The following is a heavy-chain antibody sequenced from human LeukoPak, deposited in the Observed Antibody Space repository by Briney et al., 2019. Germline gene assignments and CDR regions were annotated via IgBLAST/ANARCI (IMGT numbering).Heavy chain of an antibody. V-gene: IGHV1-69*01. J-gene: IGHJ4*02. D-gene: IGHD1-26*01. Sequence: VNYAQKFQGRVTITADESTSTAYMEVSSLRAEDTAVYYCAKDRVGATKTLGFWGQGTLVTVSS. CDR2: V. CDR3: AKDRVGATKTLGF.